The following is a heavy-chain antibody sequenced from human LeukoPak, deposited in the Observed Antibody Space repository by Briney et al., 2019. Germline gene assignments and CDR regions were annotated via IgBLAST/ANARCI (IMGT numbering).Heavy chain of an antibody. Sequence: LSETLSLTCTVSGGSISSSSYYWGWIRQPPGKGLEWIGSIYYSGSTYYNPSLKSRVTISVDTSKNQFSLKLSSVTAADTAVYYCARHRGGELYYYGSGSYPDYWGQGTLVTVSS. D-gene: IGHD3-10*01. V-gene: IGHV4-39*01. CDR1: GGSISSSSYY. J-gene: IGHJ4*02. CDR3: ARHRGGELYYYGSGSYPDY. CDR2: IYYSGST.